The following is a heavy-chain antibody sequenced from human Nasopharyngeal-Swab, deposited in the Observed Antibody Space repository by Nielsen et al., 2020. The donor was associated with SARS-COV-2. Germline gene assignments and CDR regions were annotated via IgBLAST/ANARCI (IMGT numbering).Heavy chain of an antibody. J-gene: IGHJ4*02. V-gene: IGHV3-64*02. CDR1: GFTFGSYS. Sequence: GGSLRLSCAASGFTFGSYSMHWVRQAPGKGLEYVSAIGSTEAETYYADSVKGRFTISRDNAKNSLFLQMNSLRAEDTAFYYCAKDIRASSWSLQFDYWGQGTLVTVSS. CDR2: IGSTEAET. D-gene: IGHD6-13*01. CDR3: AKDIRASSWSLQFDY.